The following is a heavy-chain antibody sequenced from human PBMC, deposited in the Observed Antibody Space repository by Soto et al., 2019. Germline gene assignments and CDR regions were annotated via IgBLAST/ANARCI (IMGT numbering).Heavy chain of an antibody. CDR3: ARDIFDATGKYFDF. J-gene: IGHJ4*02. CDR1: GFSFSDYA. V-gene: IGHV3-49*04. CDR2: IRTKIYRETT. D-gene: IGHD2-15*01. Sequence: PGGSLRLSCTASGFSFSDYAVSWVRQAPGKGLEWVSSIRTKIYRETTQYAASVKGRFTISRDDSESTAYLQMNSLKTEDTAVYSCARDIFDATGKYFDFWGRGTLVTVSS.